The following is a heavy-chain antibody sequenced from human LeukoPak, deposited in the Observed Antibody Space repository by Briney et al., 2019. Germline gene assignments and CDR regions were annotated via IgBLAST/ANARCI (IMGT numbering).Heavy chain of an antibody. Sequence: SETLSLTCAVYGGSFSGYYWSWIRQPPGKGLEWIGEINHSGSTNYNPSLKSRVTISVDTSKNQFSLKLSSVTAADTAVYYCARGDYDSSGSYFDYWGQGTLVTVSS. CDR3: ARGDYDSSGSYFDY. CDR1: GGSFSGYY. V-gene: IGHV4-34*01. CDR2: INHSGST. D-gene: IGHD3-22*01. J-gene: IGHJ4*02.